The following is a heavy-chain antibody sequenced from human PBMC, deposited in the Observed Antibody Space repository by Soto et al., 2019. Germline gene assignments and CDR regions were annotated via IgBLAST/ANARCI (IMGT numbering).Heavy chain of an antibody. J-gene: IGHJ4*02. D-gene: IGHD5-18*01. V-gene: IGHV3-21*01. Sequence: GGSLRLSCAASGFTFSSYSMNWVRQAPGKGLEWVSSISTSSSYIYYADSVKGRFTISRDNAKNSLYLQMNSLRAEDTAVYYCARDQPGYSYGYGLGYWGQGTLVTVSS. CDR1: GFTFSSYS. CDR3: ARDQPGYSYGYGLGY. CDR2: ISTSSSYI.